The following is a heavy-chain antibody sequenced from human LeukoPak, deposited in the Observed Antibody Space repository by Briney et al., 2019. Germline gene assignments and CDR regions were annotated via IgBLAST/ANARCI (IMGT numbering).Heavy chain of an antibody. CDR1: GFTFSSYS. J-gene: IGHJ4*02. Sequence: GGSLRLSCAASGFTFSSYSMNWVRQAPGKGLKWVSSISSSSSYIYYADSVKGRFTISRDNAKNSLYLQMNSLRSEDTAVYYCARDLDYIAAAGTVDYWGQGTLVTVSS. V-gene: IGHV3-21*04. CDR3: ARDLDYIAAAGTVDY. D-gene: IGHD6-13*01. CDR2: ISSSSSYI.